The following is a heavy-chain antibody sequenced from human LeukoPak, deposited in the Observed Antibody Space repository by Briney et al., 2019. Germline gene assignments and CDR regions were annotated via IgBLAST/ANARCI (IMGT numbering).Heavy chain of an antibody. J-gene: IGHJ5*02. CDR1: GYSITEGFS. Sequence: PSETLSLSCAVSGYSITEGFSWGWIRQPPGQGLEWIASISYYGSTYSKSTLQSRLTISRDTSKNEFSLRLTSVTATDAAVYYCARVGAIPGIDPWGQGTPVTVSS. D-gene: IGHD3-16*01. V-gene: IGHV4-38-2*01. CDR3: ARVGAIPGIDP. CDR2: ISYYGST.